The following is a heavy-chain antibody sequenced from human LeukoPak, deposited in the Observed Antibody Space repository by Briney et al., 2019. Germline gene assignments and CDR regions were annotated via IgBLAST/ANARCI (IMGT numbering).Heavy chain of an antibody. CDR3: ARYQLLFYWFDP. Sequence: SVKVSCKASGGTFSSYAISWVRQAPGQGLEWMGGIIPIFGTANYAQKFQGRVTITADGSTSTAYMELSSLRSEDTAVYYCARYQLLFYWFDPWGQGTLVTVSS. CDR1: GGTFSSYA. D-gene: IGHD2-2*01. J-gene: IGHJ5*02. CDR2: IIPIFGTA. V-gene: IGHV1-69*13.